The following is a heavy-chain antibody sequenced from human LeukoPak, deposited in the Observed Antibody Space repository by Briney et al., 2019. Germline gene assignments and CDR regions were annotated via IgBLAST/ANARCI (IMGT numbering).Heavy chain of an antibody. CDR2: TYYSGTT. Sequence: PSETLSLTCTVSGGSISSSTYHWGWTRQPPGNGLEWIGSTYYSGTTYSNPSLNSRVTISRDTSKNQFSLQLHSVTAADTAVYYCVRHDGRGGATMGAWDCWGQGSLVTVSS. V-gene: IGHV4-39*01. J-gene: IGHJ4*02. D-gene: IGHD4/OR15-4a*01. CDR1: GGSISSSTYH. CDR3: VRHDGRGGATMGAWDC.